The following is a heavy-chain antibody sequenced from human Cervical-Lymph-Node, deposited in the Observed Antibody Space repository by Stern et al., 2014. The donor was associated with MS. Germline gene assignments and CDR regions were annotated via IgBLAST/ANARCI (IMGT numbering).Heavy chain of an antibody. CDR2: IYYSGTA. D-gene: IGHD4-11*01. J-gene: IGHJ6*02. Sequence: QVQLQQWGPGLVKPSETLSLTCIVSGGSISSSSYYWGWIRQPPGKGLEWIGNIYYSGTAYYNPSLKSRVTISVDTSKNPFHLKLPSVTAADTAVFYCARHDYSNYYYALDVWGQGTTVTVSS. V-gene: IGHV4-39*01. CDR3: ARHDYSNYYYALDV. CDR1: GGSISSSSYY.